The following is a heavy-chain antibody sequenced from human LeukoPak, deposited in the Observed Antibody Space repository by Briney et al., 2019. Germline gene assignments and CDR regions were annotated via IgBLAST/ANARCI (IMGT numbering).Heavy chain of an antibody. CDR1: GGTFSSYA. V-gene: IGHV1-69*04. D-gene: IGHD3-22*01. CDR3: ARDPLYDSSGPLGY. CDR2: IIPILGIA. Sequence: SVKVSCTASGGTFSSYAISWVRQAPGQGLEWMGRIIPILGIANYAQKFQGRVTITVDKSTSTAYMELSSLRSEDTAVYYCARDPLYDSSGPLGYWGQGTLVTVSS. J-gene: IGHJ4*02.